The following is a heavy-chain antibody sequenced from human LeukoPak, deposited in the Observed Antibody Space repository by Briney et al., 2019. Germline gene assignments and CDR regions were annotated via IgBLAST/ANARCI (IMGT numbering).Heavy chain of an antibody. V-gene: IGHV1-2*06. CDR2: INPNSGGT. Sequence: GASVKVSCKASGYTFTGYYMHWVRQAPGQGLEWMGRINPNSGGTNYAQKFQGRVTMTRDTSISTAYMELSRLRSDDTAVYYCARAGSSLSTEGWFDYWGQGTLVTVSS. CDR3: ARAGSSLSTEGWFDY. D-gene: IGHD6-6*01. J-gene: IGHJ4*02. CDR1: GYTFTGYY.